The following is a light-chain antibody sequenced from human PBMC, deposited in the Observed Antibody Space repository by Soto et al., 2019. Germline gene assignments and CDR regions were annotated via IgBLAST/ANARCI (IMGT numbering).Light chain of an antibody. J-gene: IGLJ3*02. CDR1: SSDVGGYNY. CDR2: EVS. Sequence: QSALTQPASVSGSPGQSITISCTGTSSDVGGYNYVSWYQQHPGKAPKLMIYEVSNRPSGVSNRFSSSKSGNTASLTISGLQAEDEAYYYCISYTTSSTHWVFGGGTKLTVL. V-gene: IGLV2-14*01. CDR3: ISYTTSSTHWV.